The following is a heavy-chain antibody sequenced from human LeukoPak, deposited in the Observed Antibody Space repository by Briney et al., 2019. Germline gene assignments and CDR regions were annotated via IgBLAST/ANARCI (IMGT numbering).Heavy chain of an antibody. CDR1: GGSISSYY. V-gene: IGHV4-59*08. CDR2: IYYSGST. Sequence: SETLSLTCTVSGGSISSYYWSWIRQPPGKGLEWIGYIYYSGSTNYNPSLKSRVTISVDTSKNQFSLKLSSVTAADTAVYYCARRPEDYYYGMDVWGQGTTVTVSS. CDR3: ARRPEDYYYGMDV. J-gene: IGHJ6*02.